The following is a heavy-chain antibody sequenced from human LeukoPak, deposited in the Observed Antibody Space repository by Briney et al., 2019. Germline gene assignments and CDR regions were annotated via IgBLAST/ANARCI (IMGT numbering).Heavy chain of an antibody. V-gene: IGHV1-2*02. CDR3: ARGDYRLYYYYMDV. J-gene: IGHJ6*03. Sequence: ASVKVSCKASGYTFTGYYMHWVRQAPGQGLEWMGWINPNSGGTNYAQKFQGRVTMTRDTSISTAYMELSRLTSDDTAVYYCARGDYRLYYYYMDVWGRGTTVTISS. CDR1: GYTFTGYY. CDR2: INPNSGGT. D-gene: IGHD4-17*01.